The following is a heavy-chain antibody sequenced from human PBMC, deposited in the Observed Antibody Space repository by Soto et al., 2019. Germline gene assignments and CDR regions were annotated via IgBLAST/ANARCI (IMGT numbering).Heavy chain of an antibody. J-gene: IGHJ4*02. CDR2: ISAYNGNT. CDR3: ARESPYYYDSSGYPQGDY. CDR1: GYTFTSYG. D-gene: IGHD3-22*01. V-gene: IGHV1-18*01. Sequence: ASVKVSCKASGYTFTSYGISWVRQAPGQGLEWMGWISAYNGNTNYAQKLQGRVTMTTDTSTSTAYMELRSLRSDDTAVYYCARESPYYYDSSGYPQGDYWGQGTLVTVSS.